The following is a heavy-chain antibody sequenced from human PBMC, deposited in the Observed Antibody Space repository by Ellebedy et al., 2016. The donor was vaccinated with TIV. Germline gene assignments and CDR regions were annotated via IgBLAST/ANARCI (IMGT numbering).Heavy chain of an antibody. CDR1: AFTFSSSA. CDR2: ISGSGGST. D-gene: IGHD5-18*01. Sequence: PGGSLRLSCSASAFTFSSSAMSWVRQAPGKGLEWVSAISGSGGSTYYADSVKGRFTISRDNSKNTLYLHMNSLRAEDTAVYFCAKDRTPGDGYWVFDNWGQGTLVSVSS. CDR3: AKDRTPGDGYWVFDN. J-gene: IGHJ4*02. V-gene: IGHV3-23*01.